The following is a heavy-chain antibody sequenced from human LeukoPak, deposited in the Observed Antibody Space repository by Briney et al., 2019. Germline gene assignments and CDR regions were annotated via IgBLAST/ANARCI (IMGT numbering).Heavy chain of an antibody. D-gene: IGHD5-18*01. CDR2: IYHSGST. V-gene: IGHV4-30-2*01. CDR3: ANTAMVTNGAFDY. CDR1: GGSISSGGYY. J-gene: IGHJ4*02. Sequence: PSQTLSLTCTVSGGSISSGGYYWSWIRQPPGKGLEWIGYIYHSGSTYYNPSLKSRVTISVDKSKNQFSLKLSSVTAADTAVYYCANTAMVTNGAFDYWGQGTLVTVSS.